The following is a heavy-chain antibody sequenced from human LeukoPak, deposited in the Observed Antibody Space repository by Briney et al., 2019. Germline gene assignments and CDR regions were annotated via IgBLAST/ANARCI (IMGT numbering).Heavy chain of an antibody. CDR1: GFTFSSYW. CDR3: AKEYCSGGSCYPAYFDY. V-gene: IGHV3-23*01. CDR2: ISGSGGST. J-gene: IGHJ4*02. D-gene: IGHD2-15*01. Sequence: GGSLRLSCAASGFTFSSYWMSWVRQAPGKGLEWVSAISGSGGSTYYADSVKGRFTISRDNSKNTLYLQMNSLRAEDTAVYYCAKEYCSGGSCYPAYFDYWGQGTLVTVSS.